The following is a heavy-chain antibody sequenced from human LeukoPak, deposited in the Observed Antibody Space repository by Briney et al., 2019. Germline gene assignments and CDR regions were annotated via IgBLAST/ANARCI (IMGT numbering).Heavy chain of an antibody. Sequence: ASVKVSCKASGYTFTGYYIHWVRQAPGQGLEWMGRINPNNGGTNYAQKFQGRVTMTRDMSMSTAYMESSRLRSVDTAVYYCAGEDNSSGYRPFDIWGQGTMVTVPS. J-gene: IGHJ3*02. CDR3: AGEDNSSGYRPFDI. D-gene: IGHD3-22*01. CDR2: INPNNGGT. CDR1: GYTFTGYY. V-gene: IGHV1-2*06.